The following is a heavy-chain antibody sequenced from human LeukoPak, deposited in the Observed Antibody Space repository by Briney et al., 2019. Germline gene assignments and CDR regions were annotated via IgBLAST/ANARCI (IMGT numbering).Heavy chain of an antibody. V-gene: IGHV3-21*01. J-gene: IGHJ4*02. D-gene: IGHD1-26*01. CDR2: ISSSSSYI. CDR1: EFTFSSYS. Sequence: GGSLRLSCAASEFTFSSYSMNWVRQAPGKGLEWVSSISSSSSYIYYADSVKGRFTISRDNAKNSLYLQMNSLRPEDTAVYYCVRGGSYFGTLDSWGQGTLVTVSS. CDR3: VRGGSYFGTLDS.